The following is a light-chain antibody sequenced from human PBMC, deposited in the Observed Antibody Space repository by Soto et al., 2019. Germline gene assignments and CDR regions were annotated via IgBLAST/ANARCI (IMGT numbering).Light chain of an antibody. V-gene: IGKV3-20*01. CDR1: QSVSSSY. Sequence: EIVLTQSPGTLSLSPGERATLSCRASQSVSSSYLAWYQQKPGQAPRLLIYGASSRATGIPDWFSGSGSGTDFTLTISRLEPEDFVVYYCQQYGSSPPITFGGGTKVEIK. CDR2: GAS. CDR3: QQYGSSPPIT. J-gene: IGKJ4*01.